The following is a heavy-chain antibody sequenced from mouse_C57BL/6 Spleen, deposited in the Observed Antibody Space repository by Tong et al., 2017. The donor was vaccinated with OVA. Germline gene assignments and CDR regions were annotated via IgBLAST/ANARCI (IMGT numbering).Heavy chain of an antibody. Sequence: VQLKQSGPGLVQPSQSLSITCTVSGFSLTSYGVHWVRQSPGKGLEWLGVIWSGGSTDYNAAFISRLSISKDNSKSKVFFKMNSLQANDTAIYYCARNYRGLAGAMDYWGQGTSVTVSS. J-gene: IGHJ4*01. CDR2: IWSGGST. CDR1: GFSLTSYG. CDR3: ARNYRGLAGAMDY. V-gene: IGHV2-2*02.